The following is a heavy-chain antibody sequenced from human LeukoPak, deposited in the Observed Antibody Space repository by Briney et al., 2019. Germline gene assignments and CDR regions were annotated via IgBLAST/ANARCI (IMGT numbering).Heavy chain of an antibody. D-gene: IGHD1-26*01. CDR1: GFTFCRYE. V-gene: IGHV3-48*03. CDR2: ISTSGTTE. J-gene: IGHJ4*02. CDR3: ARGEQLNYFAY. Sequence: GGSLRLSCAGSGFTFCRYEMRWVRQAPGKRLGWVSYISTSGTTEKYADSVKGRFTISRDNAKNSLYLQMYSLRAEDTAVYYCARGEQLNYFAYWGQGALVTVSS.